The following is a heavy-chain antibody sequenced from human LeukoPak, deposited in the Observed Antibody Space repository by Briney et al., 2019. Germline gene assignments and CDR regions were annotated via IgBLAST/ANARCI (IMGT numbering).Heavy chain of an antibody. D-gene: IGHD3-22*01. CDR2: IKPNSGGT. CDR3: ARNSYYYDSSGSGDY. J-gene: IGHJ4*02. V-gene: IGHV1-2*02. CDR1: GYSFADYY. Sequence: GASVKVSCKASGYSFADYYMHWVRQAPGQGLEWMGWIKPNSGGTNYAQKFQGRVTMTRDTSISTAYMELSRLRSDDTAVYYCARNSYYYDSSGSGDYWGQGTLVTVSS.